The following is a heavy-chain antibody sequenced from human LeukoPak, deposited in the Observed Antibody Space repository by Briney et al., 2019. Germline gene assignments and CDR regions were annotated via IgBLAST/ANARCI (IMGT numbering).Heavy chain of an antibody. CDR2: ISASGGRT. J-gene: IGHJ4*02. CDR3: AKHSGNYYFDY. D-gene: IGHD1-26*01. CDR1: GFTFSTYA. Sequence: GGSLRLSCAASGFTFSTYAMTWVRQAPGKGLEWVSVISASGGRTYYADSVKRRFTISRDNSNNTLYLQMNSLRAEDTAVYYCAKHSGNYYFDYWGQGTLVTVSS. V-gene: IGHV3-23*01.